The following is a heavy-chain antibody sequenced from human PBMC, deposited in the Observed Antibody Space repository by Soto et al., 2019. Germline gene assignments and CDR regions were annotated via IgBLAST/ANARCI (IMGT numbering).Heavy chain of an antibody. V-gene: IGHV2-5*02. Sequence: QITLKESGPTLLKPTQTLTLTCTFSGFSLSTSGVGVGWIRQPPGKALEWLAVIYWDDSYHYSPSLRSRLTITKDTSKNQVVLTMTNLDPVDTATDYCAHKGYGDYPLDYWGQGTLVTVSS. CDR3: AHKGYGDYPLDY. CDR2: IYWDDSY. J-gene: IGHJ4*02. CDR1: GFSLSTSGVG. D-gene: IGHD4-17*01.